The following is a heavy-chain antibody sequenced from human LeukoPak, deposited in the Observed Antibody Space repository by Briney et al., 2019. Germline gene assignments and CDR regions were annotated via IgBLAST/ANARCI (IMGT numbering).Heavy chain of an antibody. CDR2: IIPIFGTA. CDR3: ASGSDSPQGSGWRTDYYFDY. V-gene: IGHV1-69*06. D-gene: IGHD6-19*01. J-gene: IGHJ4*02. Sequence: GASVKVSCKASGGTFSSYAISWVRQAPGQGLEWMGGIIPIFGTANYAQKFQGRVTITADKSTSTAYMELSSLRSEDTAVYYCASGSDSPQGSGWRTDYYFDYWGQGTLVTVSS. CDR1: GGTFSSYA.